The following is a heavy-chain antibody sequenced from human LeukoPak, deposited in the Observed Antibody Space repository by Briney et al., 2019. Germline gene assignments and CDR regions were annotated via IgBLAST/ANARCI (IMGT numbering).Heavy chain of an antibody. CDR3: ARGIAVAGTYDY. J-gene: IGHJ4*02. CDR2: IYHSGST. CDR1: GGSISSGGYY. D-gene: IGHD6-19*01. V-gene: IGHV4-30-2*01. Sequence: SETLSLTCTVSGGSISSGGYYWSWIRQPPGKGLEWIGYIYHSGSTYYNPSLKSRVTISVDRSKNQFSLKLSSVTAADTAVYYCARGIAVAGTYDYWGQGTLVTVSS.